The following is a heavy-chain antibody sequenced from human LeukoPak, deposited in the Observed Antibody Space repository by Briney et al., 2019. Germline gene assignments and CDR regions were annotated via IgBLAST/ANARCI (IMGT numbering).Heavy chain of an antibody. CDR3: ARVQRRLGELSSPTDY. Sequence: GGSLRLSCAASGFTFSSYEMNWVRQAPGKGLEWVSYISSSGSTIHYADSVKGRFAISRDNAKNSLYLQMNSLRAEDTAVYYCARVQRRLGELSSPTDYWGQGTLVTVSS. D-gene: IGHD3-16*02. V-gene: IGHV3-48*03. J-gene: IGHJ4*02. CDR2: ISSSGSTI. CDR1: GFTFSSYE.